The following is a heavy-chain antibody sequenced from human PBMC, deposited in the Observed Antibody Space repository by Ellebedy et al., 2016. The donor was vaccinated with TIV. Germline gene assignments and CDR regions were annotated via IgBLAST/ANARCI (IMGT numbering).Heavy chain of an antibody. CDR1: GFSFSNFA. CDR3: AKLDSSGYYYGRFDY. D-gene: IGHD3-22*01. CDR2: ISANGIST. J-gene: IGHJ4*02. Sequence: GESLKISCGASGFSFSNFAMTWVRQAPGKGLEWVSSISANGISTDYADSVRGRVTISRDNSRNTLYLQMDSLRADDTAVYYCAKLDSSGYYYGRFDYWGQGTLVTVSS. V-gene: IGHV3-23*01.